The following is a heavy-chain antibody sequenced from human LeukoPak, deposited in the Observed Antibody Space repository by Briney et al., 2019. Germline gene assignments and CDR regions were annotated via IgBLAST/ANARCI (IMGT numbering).Heavy chain of an antibody. J-gene: IGHJ4*02. CDR3: ASRLDTYYDFWSGYY. V-gene: IGHV4-34*01. D-gene: IGHD3-3*01. CDR2: INHSGRT. CDR1: GGSFSGYS. Sequence: SETLFLTCAAYGGSFSGYSWSWIRHSPGKGLEWIGEINHSGRTNYNPSLKSRVTISVDTSKNQISLRLSSVTAADTALYYCASRLDTYYDFWSGYYWGQGTLVTVSS.